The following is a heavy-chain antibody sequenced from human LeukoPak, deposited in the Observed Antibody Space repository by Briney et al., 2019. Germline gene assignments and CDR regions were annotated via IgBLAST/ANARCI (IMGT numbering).Heavy chain of an antibody. D-gene: IGHD3-22*01. Sequence: ASVKVSCKASGYTFTSYGISWVRQAPGQGLEWMGWISAYNGNTNYAQKLQGRVTMTTDTSTSTAYMELRSLRSDDTAVYYCARVYYCDSSGYYHLDYWGQGTLVTVSS. CDR1: GYTFTSYG. CDR2: ISAYNGNT. V-gene: IGHV1-18*01. J-gene: IGHJ4*02. CDR3: ARVYYCDSSGYYHLDY.